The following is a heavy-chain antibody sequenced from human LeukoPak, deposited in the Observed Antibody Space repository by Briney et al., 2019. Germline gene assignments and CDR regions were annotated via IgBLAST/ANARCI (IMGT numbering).Heavy chain of an antibody. J-gene: IGHJ4*02. Sequence: PGGSLRLSCAASGVTVSSNYISWVRQAPGKGLEWVSILYDTGSTYYADSVKGRVMISRDNSKNTVYLQMNSLRAEDTAVYYCARASAAASHTSFDFWGQGTLVIVSS. CDR2: LYDTGST. D-gene: IGHD6-13*01. CDR1: GVTVSSNY. CDR3: ARASAAASHTSFDF. V-gene: IGHV3-66*01.